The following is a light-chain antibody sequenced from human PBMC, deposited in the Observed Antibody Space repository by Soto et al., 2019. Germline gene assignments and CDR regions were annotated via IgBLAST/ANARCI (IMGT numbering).Light chain of an antibody. Sequence: DIPMTQSPSTLSASVGDRVTITCRASQSISSWLAWYQQKPGKAPKLLIYKASTLESGVPSRFSGSGSGTEFTLTISSLQPADFATYYCQQYDIHSSFGQGTKLEIK. CDR3: QQYDIHSS. J-gene: IGKJ2*01. CDR1: QSISSW. CDR2: KAS. V-gene: IGKV1-5*03.